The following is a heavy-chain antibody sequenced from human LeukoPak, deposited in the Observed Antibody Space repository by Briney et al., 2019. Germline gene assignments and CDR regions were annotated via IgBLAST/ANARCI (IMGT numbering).Heavy chain of an antibody. CDR2: INPSGGST. D-gene: IGHD3-3*01. CDR1: GYTFTSYY. J-gene: IGHJ6*03. CDR3: ARDATESCYDFWSGPKGAVHYYYYYMDV. Sequence: ASVKVSCKASGYTFTSYYMHWVRQAPGQGLEWMGIINPSGGSTSCAQKFQGRVTMTRDTSTSTVYMELSSLRSEDTAVYYCARDATESCYDFWSGPKGAVHYYYYYMDVWGKGTTVTVSS. V-gene: IGHV1-46*01.